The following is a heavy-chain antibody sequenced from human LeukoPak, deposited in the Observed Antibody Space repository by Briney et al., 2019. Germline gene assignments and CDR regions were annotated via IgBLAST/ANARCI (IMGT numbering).Heavy chain of an antibody. D-gene: IGHD1-26*01. CDR1: GYTFTIYG. J-gene: IGHJ6*02. V-gene: IGHV1-18*01. CDR3: ARDYPPGWGLYYYYYGMDV. Sequence: ASVSVSCKASGYTFTIYGISRVRQAPGQGLEWMGWISAYNGNTNYAQKLQGRVTMTTDTSTSTAYMELRSLRSDDTAVYYCARDYPPGWGLYYYYYGMDVWGQGTTVTVSS. CDR2: ISAYNGNT.